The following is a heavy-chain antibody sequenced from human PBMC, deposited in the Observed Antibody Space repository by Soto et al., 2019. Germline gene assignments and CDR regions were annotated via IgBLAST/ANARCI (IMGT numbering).Heavy chain of an antibody. CDR3: ARGLRFLEWLLGNYYYYMDV. CDR2: MNPNSGNT. D-gene: IGHD3-3*01. V-gene: IGHV1-8*01. Sequence: ASVKVSCKASGYTFTSYDINWVRQATGQGLEWMGWMNPNSGNTGYAQKSQGRVTMTRNTSISTAYMELSSLRSEDTAVYYCARGLRFLEWLLGNYYYYMDVWGKGTTVTVSS. J-gene: IGHJ6*03. CDR1: GYTFTSYD.